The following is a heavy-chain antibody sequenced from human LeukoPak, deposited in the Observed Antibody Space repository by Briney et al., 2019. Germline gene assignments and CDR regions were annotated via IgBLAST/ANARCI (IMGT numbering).Heavy chain of an antibody. V-gene: IGHV1-2*04. D-gene: IGHD3-10*01. CDR3: ATGGPQTNGEKRGLDY. CDR2: FNPNTGDA. Sequence: GASVKVSCKASGYRFTDFSIYWVRQAPGQGLEWMGWFNPNTGDAKYAEKFQGWITMTSDTSIRTAYMEIRSLKSDDTAIYYCATGGPQTNGEKRGLDYWGQGTLVTVSS. CDR1: GYRFTDFS. J-gene: IGHJ4*02.